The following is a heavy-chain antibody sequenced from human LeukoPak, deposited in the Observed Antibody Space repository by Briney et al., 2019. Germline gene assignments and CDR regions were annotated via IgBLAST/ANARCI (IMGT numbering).Heavy chain of an antibody. Sequence: PGGSLRLSCAASGFTFSTYAMSWVRQAPGKGLEWVSAISGNGGTTYYADSVKGRFTISRDNSKNTLYLQMNSLRAEDTAVYYCAKAYRPYSSSIDYWGQGTLVTVSS. J-gene: IGHJ4*02. CDR2: ISGNGGTT. D-gene: IGHD6-13*01. CDR1: GFTFSTYA. V-gene: IGHV3-23*01. CDR3: AKAYRPYSSSIDY.